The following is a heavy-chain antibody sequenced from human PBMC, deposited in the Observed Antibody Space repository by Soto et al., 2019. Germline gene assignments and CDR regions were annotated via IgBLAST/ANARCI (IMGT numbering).Heavy chain of an antibody. CDR3: ATDHRLGVAGVGNYYYGMDV. Sequence: SETLSLTCTVSGGSISSSGYYWSWIRQHPGKGLEWIGYIYYSGSTYYNPSLKSRITISVETSKNQFSLRLSSVTAADTAVYYCATDHRLGVAGVGNYYYGMDVWGQGTTVTVSS. D-gene: IGHD6-19*01. CDR1: GGSISSSGYY. J-gene: IGHJ6*02. V-gene: IGHV4-31*03. CDR2: IYYSGST.